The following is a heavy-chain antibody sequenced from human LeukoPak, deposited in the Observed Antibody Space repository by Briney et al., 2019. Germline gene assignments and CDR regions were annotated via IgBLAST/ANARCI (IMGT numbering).Heavy chain of an antibody. CDR3: ARVSRGNYYFDY. CDR2: ISTDARTI. V-gene: IGHV3-74*01. J-gene: IGHJ4*02. Sequence: GGSLRLSCAASGFAFSTNWMHWVRQAPGKGLVWVSHISTDARTITYADFVKGRFTISRDNAKNTLYLQMNSLRAEDTAVYYCARVSRGNYYFDYWGPGTLVTVSS. CDR1: GFAFSTNW.